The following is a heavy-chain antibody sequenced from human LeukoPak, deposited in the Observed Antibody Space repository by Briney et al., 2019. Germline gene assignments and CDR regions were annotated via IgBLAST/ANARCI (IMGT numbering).Heavy chain of an antibody. CDR1: GFTFSRDW. CDR3: VRALMGTSDH. V-gene: IGHV3-74*01. CDR2: MNSDGSTT. J-gene: IGHJ4*02. D-gene: IGHD7-27*01. Sequence: GGSLRLSCAGSGFTFSRDWMHWVRQGPGKGLVWVSRMNSDGSTTNYADSVKGRFTISRDNAKNTLYLQMNSLRAEDTAVYYCVRALMGTSDHWGQGSLVTVSS.